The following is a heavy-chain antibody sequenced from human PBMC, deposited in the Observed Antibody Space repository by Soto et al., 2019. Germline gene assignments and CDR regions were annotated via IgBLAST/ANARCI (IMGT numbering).Heavy chain of an antibody. CDR1: GYTFTSYG. J-gene: IGHJ3*02. V-gene: IGHV1-18*01. CDR3: ARRDDYVWGSYYDNAFDI. CDR2: ISAYNGNT. Sequence: ASVRVSCKASGYTFTSYGICRVRQAPGPGLEWMGWISAYNGNTNYAQKLQGRVTMTTDTSTSTAYMELRSLRSDDTAVYYCARRDDYVWGSYYDNAFDIWGQGTMVTVSS. D-gene: IGHD3-16*01.